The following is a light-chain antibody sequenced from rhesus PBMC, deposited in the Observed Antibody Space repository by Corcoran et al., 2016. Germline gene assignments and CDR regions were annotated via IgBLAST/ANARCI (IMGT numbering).Light chain of an antibody. CDR1: ESVSFFGINL. J-gene: IGKJ2*01. V-gene: IGKV7-13*01. CDR2: PAY. CDR3: LQSENSPDS. Sequence: DIVLTQSPASLAVSPGQRATITCRASESVSFFGINLIHWYQQKPGKPPKLLIYPAYNKDTGVPARFSGSGSGTDFTLTIKPVEADDATDYYCLQSENSPDSFGQGTKVEIK.